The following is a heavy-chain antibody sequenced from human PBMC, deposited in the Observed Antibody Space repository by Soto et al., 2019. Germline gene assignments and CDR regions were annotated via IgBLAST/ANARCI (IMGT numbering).Heavy chain of an antibody. CDR1: GGYNISCHYH. Sequence: SPPRSLTYSFSGGYNISCHYHWCRVHEAPGKGLEWLACVFHTVTAYYNLSLSSRATISVDTSKNQFSLRLTSLTAADTALYYFARRPTVFPNWFHNSGQG. CDR2: VFHTVTA. V-gene: IGHV4-39*01. CDR3: ARRPTVFPNWFHN. J-gene: IGHJ5*01. D-gene: IGHD1-1*01.